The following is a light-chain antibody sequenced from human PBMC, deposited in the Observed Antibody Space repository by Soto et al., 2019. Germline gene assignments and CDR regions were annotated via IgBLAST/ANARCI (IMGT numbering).Light chain of an antibody. CDR2: AAS. CDR3: QMYNSAPFT. CDR1: QGISNY. Sequence: DIQMTQSPSSLSASVGDRVTITCRASQGISNYLAWYQQKPGKVPKLLIYAASTLQSGVPSRFSGSGSGTDFTLASSSLHPEGVATYYCQMYNSAPFTFGPATKVAIK. V-gene: IGKV1-27*01. J-gene: IGKJ3*01.